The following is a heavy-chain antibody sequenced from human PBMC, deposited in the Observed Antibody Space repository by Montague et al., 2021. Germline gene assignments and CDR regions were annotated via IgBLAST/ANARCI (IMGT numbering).Heavy chain of an antibody. Sequence: SLIISCEASGFPFSNYWMHFFRQSPVKGLVFVSYIKYDLSITGYSDSVQGRFTISRDNAKNTLYLHMNSLRVDDTSVYYCARSAFAAALDPWGQGTLVTVSS. D-gene: IGHD6-25*01. CDR1: GFPFSNYW. CDR3: ARSAFAAALDP. V-gene: IGHV3-74*01. CDR2: IKYDLSIT. J-gene: IGHJ5*02.